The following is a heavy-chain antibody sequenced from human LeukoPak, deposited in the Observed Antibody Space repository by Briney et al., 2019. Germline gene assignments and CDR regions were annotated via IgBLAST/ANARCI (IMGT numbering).Heavy chain of an antibody. CDR2: MFYRGST. J-gene: IGHJ4*02. CDR1: GVSISTSTHY. D-gene: IGHD2-15*01. CDR3: VRQGGWGGAASLIEF. Sequence: SETLSLTCTVSGVSISTSTHYWAWIRQPPGKGLEWIGSMFYRGSTYYNASPKSRVTLSVDTSRNQFSLKLSFVTPSDTAMYYCVRQGGWGGAASLIEFWGQGRLVTVSS. V-gene: IGHV4-39*01.